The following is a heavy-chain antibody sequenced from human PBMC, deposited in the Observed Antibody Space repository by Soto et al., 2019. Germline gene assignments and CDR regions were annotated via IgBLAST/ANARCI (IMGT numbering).Heavy chain of an antibody. Sequence: EVQLVESGGGLVQPGGSLRLSCTASGFTFDTYELNWVRQAPGKGLEWVSYISRSGSVIYYADSVKGRFTISRDNANNSLYLQMNSLRVEDTALYYCARGRASVVIIPSDSMDVWGQGTTVTVSS. CDR1: GFTFDTYE. CDR2: ISRSGSVI. CDR3: ARGRASVVIIPSDSMDV. D-gene: IGHD3-16*01. J-gene: IGHJ6*02. V-gene: IGHV3-48*03.